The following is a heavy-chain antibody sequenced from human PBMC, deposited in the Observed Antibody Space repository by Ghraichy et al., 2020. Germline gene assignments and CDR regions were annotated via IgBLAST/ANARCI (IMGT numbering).Heavy chain of an antibody. J-gene: IGHJ6*02. CDR3: ARVLYGDYGMDV. CDR2: ISSSGSTI. D-gene: IGHD4-17*01. Sequence: GGSLRLSCAASGFTFSSYEMNWVRQAPGKGLEWVSYISSSGSTINYADSVKGRFTLSRDNAKNSLYLQMNSLRAEDTAVYYCARVLYGDYGMDVWGQGTTVTVSS. CDR1: GFTFSSYE. V-gene: IGHV3-48*03.